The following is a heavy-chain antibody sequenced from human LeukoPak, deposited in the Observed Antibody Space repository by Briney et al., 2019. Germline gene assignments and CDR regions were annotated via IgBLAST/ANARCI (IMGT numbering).Heavy chain of an antibody. J-gene: IGHJ4*02. CDR2: ISYHGSNK. CDR1: GFLFSTYA. V-gene: IGHV3-30-3*01. CDR3: AGDFDY. Sequence: PGGSLRLSCDASGFLFSTYAMHWVRQAPGKGLEWVSVISYHGSNKYYADSVMGRFTISRDNSNNTLYLQMNRLRADDTAVYYCAGDFDYWGQGTLVTVSS.